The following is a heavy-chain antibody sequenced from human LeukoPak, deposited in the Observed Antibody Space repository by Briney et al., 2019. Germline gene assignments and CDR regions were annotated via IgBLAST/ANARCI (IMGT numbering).Heavy chain of an antibody. CDR3: ATIFWSGYLYAFDI. Sequence: ASVKVSCKASGYTFTSYDINWVRQATGQRLEWMGWMNPNSGNTGYAQKFQGRVTMTRNTSISTAYMELSSLRSEDTAVYYCATIFWSGYLYAFDIWGQGTMVTVSS. D-gene: IGHD3-3*01. CDR1: GYTFTSYD. V-gene: IGHV1-8*01. J-gene: IGHJ3*02. CDR2: MNPNSGNT.